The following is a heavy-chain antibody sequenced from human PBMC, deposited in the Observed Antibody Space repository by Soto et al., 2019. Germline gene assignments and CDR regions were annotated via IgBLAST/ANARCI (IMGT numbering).Heavy chain of an antibody. CDR2: IYYSGST. D-gene: IGHD6-19*01. CDR3: ASMGIAVDGLDY. J-gene: IGHJ4*02. CDR1: GDSISSYY. V-gene: IGHV4-59*01. Sequence: QVQLQESGPGLVKPSETLSLTCSVSGDSISSYYWSWIRQPPGKGLEWIGYIYYSGSTNYNPSLKSRVTISVDTSKNQFSLKLSSVTAADTAVYYCASMGIAVDGLDYWGQGTLVTVSS.